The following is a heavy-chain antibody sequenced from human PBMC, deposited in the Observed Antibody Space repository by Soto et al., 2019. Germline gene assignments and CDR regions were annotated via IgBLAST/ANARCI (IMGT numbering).Heavy chain of an antibody. Sequence: EVQLLESGGGLVQPGGSLRLSCAASGFTFSTYAMSWVRQAPGKGLEWVSAISASDGSTYYADSVKGRFTMSRDNSKKTLYLQMNSLRVEDTAVYYCAIGLDGSYWGDAFDFWGQGTMATVSS. J-gene: IGHJ3*01. CDR2: ISASDGST. CDR3: AIGLDGSYWGDAFDF. V-gene: IGHV3-23*01. D-gene: IGHD1-26*01. CDR1: GFTFSTYA.